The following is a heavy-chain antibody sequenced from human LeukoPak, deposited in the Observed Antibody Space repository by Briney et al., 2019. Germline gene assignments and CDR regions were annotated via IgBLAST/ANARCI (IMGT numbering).Heavy chain of an antibody. V-gene: IGHV4-39*01. D-gene: IGHD2-8*02. CDR3: ARQNRYCSGGVCYRDFDC. CDR1: GGSISSSSYY. J-gene: IGHJ4*02. Sequence: PSETLSLTCTVSGGSISSSSYYWGWIRQPPGKGLEWIGSIYYSGSTYYNPSLKSRVTISVDTSKNQFSLKLSSVTAADTAVYYCARQNRYCSGGVCYRDFDCWGQGTLVTVSS. CDR2: IYYSGST.